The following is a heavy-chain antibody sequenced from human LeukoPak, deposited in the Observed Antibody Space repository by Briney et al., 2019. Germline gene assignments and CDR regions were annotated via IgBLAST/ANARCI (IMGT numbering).Heavy chain of an antibody. J-gene: IGHJ6*04. V-gene: IGHV4-34*01. CDR1: GGSFSGYY. CDR3: ARGLKTGTTGYYGMDV. CDR2: INHSGST. Sequence: PSETLSLTCAVYGGSFSGYYWSWIRQPPRKGLEWIGEINHSGSTNYNPSLKSRVTISVDTSKNQFSLKLSSVTAADTAVYYCARGLKTGTTGYYGMDVWGKGTTVTVSS. D-gene: IGHD1-1*01.